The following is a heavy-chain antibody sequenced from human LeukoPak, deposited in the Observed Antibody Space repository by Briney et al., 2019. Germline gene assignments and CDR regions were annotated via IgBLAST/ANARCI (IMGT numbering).Heavy chain of an antibody. J-gene: IGHJ4*02. D-gene: IGHD3-3*01. CDR1: GFTFSSYE. Sequence: GGSLRLSCAASGFTFSSYEMNWVRQAPGKGLEWVSYISSSGSTIYYAASVKGRFTISRDNAKNSLYLQVNSLTAEDTAVYYCARAGVDTSGYYYQGFDYWGQGTLVTVSS. CDR3: ARAGVDTSGYYYQGFDY. V-gene: IGHV3-48*03. CDR2: ISSSGSTI.